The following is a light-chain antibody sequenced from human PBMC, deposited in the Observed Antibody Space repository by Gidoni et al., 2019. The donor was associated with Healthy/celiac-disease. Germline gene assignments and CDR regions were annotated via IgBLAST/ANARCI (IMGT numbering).Light chain of an antibody. CDR1: QRVSSSY. CDR3: QQYGSSPWT. CDR2: GAS. V-gene: IGKV3-20*01. J-gene: IGKJ1*01. Sequence: IVFTHSPGTLSLSPGERPTLSFRASQRVSSSYLAWYQQKPGQAPRLLIYGASSRATGIPDRFSGSGSGTDFTLTISRLEPEDFAVYYCQQYGSSPWTFGQGTKVEIK.